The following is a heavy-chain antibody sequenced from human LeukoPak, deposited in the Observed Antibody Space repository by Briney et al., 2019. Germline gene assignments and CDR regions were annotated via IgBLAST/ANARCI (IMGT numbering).Heavy chain of an antibody. CDR3: ARVGSSWYFDY. D-gene: IGHD6-13*01. J-gene: IGHJ4*02. CDR1: GFTFSSYS. CDR2: ISSSSSYI. V-gene: IGHV3-21*01. Sequence: GSLRLSCAAPGFTFSSYSMNWVRQAPGKGLEWVSSISSSSSYIYYADSVKGRFTISRDNAKNSLYLQMNSLRAEDTAVYYCARVGSSWYFDYWGQGTLVTVSS.